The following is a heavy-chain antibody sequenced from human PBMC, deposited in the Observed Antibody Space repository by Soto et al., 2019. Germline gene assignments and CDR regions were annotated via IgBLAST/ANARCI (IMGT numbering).Heavy chain of an antibody. J-gene: IGHJ4*02. V-gene: IGHV4-59*01. CDR3: ALGGYNYGRPFDF. D-gene: IGHD5-18*01. CDR1: GGSISNFH. Sequence: LSLTCNVSGGSISNFHLSWIRQPPGKGLEWIGYTYYSGNYYNPSLTSRVSMSLDKSKNQFSLHLKSVTAADTALYFCALGGYNYGRPFDFWGQGTRVTVSS. CDR2: TYYSGN.